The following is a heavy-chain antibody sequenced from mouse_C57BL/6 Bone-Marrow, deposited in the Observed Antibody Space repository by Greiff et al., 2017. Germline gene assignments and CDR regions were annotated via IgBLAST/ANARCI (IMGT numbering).Heavy chain of an antibody. J-gene: IGHJ3*01. CDR1: GFHIKNSY. Sequence: EVQVVESVAELVRPGASVKLSCTASGFHIKNSYMHWVKQRPEQGLEWIGRIDPANGNPKYAPKFQGKATLTADTSSNTAYLQLSSLTSEDTAIYYGARWDSNWIAYWGQGTLVTVSA. CDR3: ARWDSNWIAY. CDR2: IDPANGNP. V-gene: IGHV14-3*01. D-gene: IGHD2-5*01.